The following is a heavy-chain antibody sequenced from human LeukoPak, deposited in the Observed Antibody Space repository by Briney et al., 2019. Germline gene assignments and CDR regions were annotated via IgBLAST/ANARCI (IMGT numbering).Heavy chain of an antibody. CDR3: ARGEWQWSDY. CDR2: ISYDGSSK. Sequence: GGSLRLSCAASGFTFSSYAMHWVRQAPGKGLEWLAVISYDGSSKYYADSVKGRLTISRDNSKKTLYLQMNNLRPEDTAVYYCARGEWQWSDYWGQGTLVTVSS. V-gene: IGHV3-30*04. CDR1: GFTFSSYA. J-gene: IGHJ4*02. D-gene: IGHD3-3*01.